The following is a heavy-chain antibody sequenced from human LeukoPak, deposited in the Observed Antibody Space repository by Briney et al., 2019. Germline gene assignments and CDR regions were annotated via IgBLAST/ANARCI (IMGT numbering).Heavy chain of an antibody. CDR2: INPNSGGT. V-gene: IGHV1-2*02. CDR3: ARDGDDSSGYYSPRFDP. J-gene: IGHJ5*02. CDR1: GYTFTGYY. D-gene: IGHD3-22*01. Sequence: ASVKVSCKASGYTFTGYYMHWVRQAPGQGLEWMGWINPNSGGTNYAQKFQGRVTMTRDTSISTAYMELSRLRSEDTAVYYCARDGDDSSGYYSPRFDPWGQGTLVTVSS.